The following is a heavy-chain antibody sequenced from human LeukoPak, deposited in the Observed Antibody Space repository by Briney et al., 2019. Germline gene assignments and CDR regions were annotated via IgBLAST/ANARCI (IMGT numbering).Heavy chain of an antibody. V-gene: IGHV3-21*01. CDR1: GFTFSSYS. D-gene: IGHD2-2*01. J-gene: IGHJ4*02. CDR3: AHIVVVPAATDY. CDR2: ISSSSSYI. Sequence: PGGSLRLSCAASGFTFSSYSMNWVRQAPGKGLEWVSSISSSSSYIYYADSVKGRFTISRDNAKNSLYLQMNSLRAEDTAVYYCAHIVVVPAATDYWGQGTLVTVSS.